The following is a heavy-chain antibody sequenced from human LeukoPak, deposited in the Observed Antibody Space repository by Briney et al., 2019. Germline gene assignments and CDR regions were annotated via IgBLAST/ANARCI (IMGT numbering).Heavy chain of an antibody. CDR3: ARGPDFWSGPGGYYFDY. CDR1: GGSISSSSYY. CDR2: IYYSGST. Sequence: SETLSLTCTVSGGSISSSSYYWGWIRQPPGKGLEWIGSIYYSGSTYYNPSLKSRVTISVDTSKNQFPLKLSSVTAADTAVYYCARGPDFWSGPGGYYFDYWGQGTLVTVSS. J-gene: IGHJ4*02. V-gene: IGHV4-39*01. D-gene: IGHD3-3*01.